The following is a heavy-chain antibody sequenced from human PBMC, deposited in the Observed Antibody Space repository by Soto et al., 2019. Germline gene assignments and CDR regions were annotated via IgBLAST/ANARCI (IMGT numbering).Heavy chain of an antibody. V-gene: IGHV6-1*01. CDR3: ARGGYDILTGYSGYYYYGMDV. CDR1: GDSVSSNSAA. J-gene: IGHJ6*02. CDR2: TYYRSKWYN. Sequence: SQTLSLPCAISGDSVSSNSAAWNWIRQSPSRGLEWLGRTYYRSKWYNDYAVSVKSRITINPDTSKNQFSLQLNSVTPEDTAVYYCARGGYDILTGYSGYYYYGMDVWGQGTTVTVSS. D-gene: IGHD3-9*01.